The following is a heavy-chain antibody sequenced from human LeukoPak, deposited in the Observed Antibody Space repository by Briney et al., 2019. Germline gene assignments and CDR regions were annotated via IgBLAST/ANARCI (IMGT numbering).Heavy chain of an antibody. V-gene: IGHV3-9*01. CDR2: ISWNSGSI. J-gene: IGHJ4*02. CDR1: GFTFDDYA. Sequence: GGSLRLSCAASGFTFDDYAMHWVRQAPGKGLEWASGISWNSGSIGYADSVKGRFTISRDNAKNSLYLQMNSLRAEDTALYYCAKDLEYSAAAASPFDYWGQGTLVTVSS. CDR3: AKDLEYSAAAASPFDY. D-gene: IGHD6-13*01.